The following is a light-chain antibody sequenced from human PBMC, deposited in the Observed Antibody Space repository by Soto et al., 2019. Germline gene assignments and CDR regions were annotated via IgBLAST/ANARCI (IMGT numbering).Light chain of an antibody. CDR1: XXXXGSYNL. V-gene: IGLV2-23*02. J-gene: IGLJ3*02. CDR2: EVS. Sequence: QSALTQPASVSGSXGXSXTIXXXXXXXXXGSYNLVSWYQQHPGKAPKLMIYEVSKRPSGVSNRFSGSKSGNTASLTISGLQAEDEADYYCCSYAGSSTSRVFGGGTKLTVL. CDR3: CSYAGSSTSRV.